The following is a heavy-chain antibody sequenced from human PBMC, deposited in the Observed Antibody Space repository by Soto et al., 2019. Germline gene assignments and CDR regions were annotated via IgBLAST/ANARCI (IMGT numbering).Heavy chain of an antibody. D-gene: IGHD1-7*01. Sequence: QVQLVQSGAEVKKPGSSVKVSCKASGGTFSSYAISWVRQAPGQGLEWMGGIIRIFGTANYAQKFQGRVTITADESTSTAYIELGSVRSADTAVYYCARDRLLTGTTGGFDYWGQGTLVTVSS. CDR2: IIRIFGTA. J-gene: IGHJ4*02. CDR1: GGTFSSYA. CDR3: ARDRLLTGTTGGFDY. V-gene: IGHV1-69*12.